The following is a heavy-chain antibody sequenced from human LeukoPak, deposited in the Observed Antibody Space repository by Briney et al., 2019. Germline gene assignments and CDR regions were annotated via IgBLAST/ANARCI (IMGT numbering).Heavy chain of an antibody. D-gene: IGHD3-10*02. CDR2: ISYDGSNK. J-gene: IGHJ4*02. CDR3: ANLGTMSSDY. V-gene: IGHV3-30*18. Sequence: PGRSLRLSCAASGFTFSSYGMHWVRQAPGKGLEWVAVISYDGSNKYYADSVKGRFTISRDNSKNTLYLQMNSLRAEDTGVYYCANLGTMSSDYWGQGTLVTVSS. CDR1: GFTFSSYG.